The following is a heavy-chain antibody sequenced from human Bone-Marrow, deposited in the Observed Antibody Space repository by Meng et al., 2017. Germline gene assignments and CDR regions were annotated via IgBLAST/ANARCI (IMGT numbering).Heavy chain of an antibody. CDR2: ISGSGGSK. CDR3: AKDLAYSSGWPSYFDY. D-gene: IGHD6-19*01. Sequence: GESLKISCAASGFTFSSYAMHWVRQAPGKGLEWVSAISGSGGSKYYADSVKGRFTISRDNSKNTLYLQMNSLRAEDTAVYYCAKDLAYSSGWPSYFDYWGQGTLVTVSS. CDR1: GFTFSSYA. V-gene: IGHV3-23*01. J-gene: IGHJ4*02.